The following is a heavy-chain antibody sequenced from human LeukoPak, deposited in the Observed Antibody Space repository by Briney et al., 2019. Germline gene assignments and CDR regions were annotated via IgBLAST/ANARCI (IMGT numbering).Heavy chain of an antibody. Sequence: SETLSLTCAVYGGSFSGYYWSWIRQPPGKGLEWIGEINHSGSTNYNPSLKSRVTISVDTSKNQFSLKLSSVIAADTAVYYCASRSYGSGSYYTPNWFDPWGQGTLVTVSS. D-gene: IGHD3-10*01. J-gene: IGHJ5*02. CDR1: GGSFSGYY. V-gene: IGHV4-34*01. CDR2: INHSGST. CDR3: ASRSYGSGSYYTPNWFDP.